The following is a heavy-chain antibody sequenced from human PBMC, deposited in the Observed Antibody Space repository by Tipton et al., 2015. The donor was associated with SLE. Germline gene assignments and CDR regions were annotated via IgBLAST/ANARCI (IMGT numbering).Heavy chain of an antibody. CDR2: INHSGST. CDR3: ARPGSPFWSGYPFDY. J-gene: IGHJ4*02. CDR1: GGSFSAYY. V-gene: IGHV4-34*01. D-gene: IGHD3-3*01. Sequence: TLSLTCAVYGGSFSAYYWSWIRQPPGKGLEWIGEINHSGSTNYNPSLKSRVTISVDTSKNQFSLKLSSVTAADMALYYCARPGSPFWSGYPFDYWGQGTLVTVSS.